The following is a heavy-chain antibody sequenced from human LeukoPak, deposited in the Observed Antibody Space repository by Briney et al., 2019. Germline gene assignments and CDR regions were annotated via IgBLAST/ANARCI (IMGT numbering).Heavy chain of an antibody. V-gene: IGHV3-74*01. D-gene: IGHD6-6*01. CDR1: GFTFSNYA. CDR2: INTDGSTT. CDR3: ETDSTRPVDY. Sequence: GGPLRLSCAASGFTFSNYAMRWVRQAPGKGLVWVARINTDGSTTNYADSVKGRFTISRDNAKNTLYLQMNSLRAEDTSVYHCETDSTRPVDYWGQGTLVTVSS. J-gene: IGHJ4*02.